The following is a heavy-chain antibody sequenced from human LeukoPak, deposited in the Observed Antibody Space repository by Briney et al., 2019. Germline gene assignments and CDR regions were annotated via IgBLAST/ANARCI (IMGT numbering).Heavy chain of an antibody. CDR1: GDSIRSYY. J-gene: IGHJ4*02. CDR3: AREGTYCSRTSCYDSFLDY. V-gene: IGHV4-4*07. CDR2: IYPSGST. Sequence: SETLSLTCSVSGDSIRSYYWSWIRQPAGKGLEWIGRIYPSGSTNYNPSLKTRVTMSVDTSRNQFSPRLSSVTAADTAVYYCAREGTYCSRTSCYDSFLDYWGQGTLVTVSS. D-gene: IGHD2-2*01.